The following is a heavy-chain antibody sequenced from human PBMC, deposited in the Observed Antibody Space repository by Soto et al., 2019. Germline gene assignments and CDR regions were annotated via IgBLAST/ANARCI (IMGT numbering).Heavy chain of an antibody. CDR3: TTVHFDVLAGSFDY. CDR1: GFTFGNAW. D-gene: IGHD3-9*01. Sequence: EVHLVESGGGLVKPGGSLRLSCAASGFTFGNAWMNWFRQAPGKGLEWVGRIKSKIHGGTTDYAAPVRGRFTISRDDSKNTLFLQMNRLKTGDAAVDYCTTVHFDVLAGSFDYWGQGTLVTVSS. CDR2: IKSKIHGGTT. V-gene: IGHV3-15*07. J-gene: IGHJ4*02.